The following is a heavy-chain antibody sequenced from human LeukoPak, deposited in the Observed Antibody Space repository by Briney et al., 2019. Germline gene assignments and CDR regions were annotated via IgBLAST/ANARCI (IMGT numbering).Heavy chain of an antibody. Sequence: PSETLSLTCTVSGGSISSSSYYWGWIRQPPGKGLEWIGSIYYSGSTYYNPSLKSRVTISVGTSKNQFSLKLSSVTAADTAVYYCAREVTGWFDPWGQGTLVTVSS. CDR1: GGSISSSSYY. CDR3: AREVTGWFDP. V-gene: IGHV4-39*07. J-gene: IGHJ5*02. CDR2: IYYSGST.